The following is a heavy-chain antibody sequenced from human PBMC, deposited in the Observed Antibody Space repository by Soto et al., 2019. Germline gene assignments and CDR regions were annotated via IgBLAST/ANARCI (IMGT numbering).Heavy chain of an antibody. CDR3: ARDQPGYSYGYGLGY. D-gene: IGHD5-18*01. J-gene: IGHJ4*02. V-gene: IGHV3-23*01. CDR2: ISGGGGGT. CDR1: GFTFNSYA. Sequence: GGSLRLSCAASGFTFNSYAMNWVRQAPGKGLEWVSSISGGGGGTYYADSVKGRLTISRDNAKNSLYLQMNSLRAEDTAVYYCARDQPGYSYGYGLGYWGQGTLVTVSS.